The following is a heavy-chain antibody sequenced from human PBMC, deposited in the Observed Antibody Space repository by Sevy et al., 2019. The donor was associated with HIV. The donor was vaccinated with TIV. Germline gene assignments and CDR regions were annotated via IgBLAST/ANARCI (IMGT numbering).Heavy chain of an antibody. CDR2: IYSGGST. D-gene: IGHD5-18*01. V-gene: IGHV3-53*01. J-gene: IGHJ6*02. CDR3: ARAGYSYGSYYYYGMDV. CDR1: GFTVSSNY. Sequence: GGSLRLSCAASGFTVSSNYMSWVRQAPGKGLEWVSVIYSGGSTYYADSVKGRFTISRDNSKKTQYLQMNSLRAEDTAVYYCARAGYSYGSYYYYGMDVWGQGTTVTVSS.